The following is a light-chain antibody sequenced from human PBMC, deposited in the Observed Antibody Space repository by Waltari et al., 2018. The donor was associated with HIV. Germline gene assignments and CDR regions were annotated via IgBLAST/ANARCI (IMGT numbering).Light chain of an antibody. CDR3: QQRSNWPPVT. Sequence: EVVLTQSPSTLSLSQGERATLSCRASQNIGNYLAWYQQKPGQAPRLLIHDASTRASGIPARFSGSGSGTDFTLTISSLEPEDVAVYYCQQRSNWPPVTFGQGTRLEI. J-gene: IGKJ5*01. V-gene: IGKV3-11*01. CDR2: DAS. CDR1: QNIGNY.